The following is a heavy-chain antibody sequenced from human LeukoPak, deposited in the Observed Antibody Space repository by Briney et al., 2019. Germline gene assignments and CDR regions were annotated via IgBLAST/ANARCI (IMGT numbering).Heavy chain of an antibody. D-gene: IGHD2-2*01. CDR1: EYTFTGYY. CDR3: ARDSRVVPAATMNV. V-gene: IGHV1-2*02. Sequence: ASVKVSFKASEYTFTGYYMHWVRRSPGQGLEWMGWINPNSGGTNYAPKFQGRVTMTRDTSISTAYMELSGLRSDDTAVYYCARDSRVVPAATMNVWGQGTTVTVSS. J-gene: IGHJ6*02. CDR2: INPNSGGT.